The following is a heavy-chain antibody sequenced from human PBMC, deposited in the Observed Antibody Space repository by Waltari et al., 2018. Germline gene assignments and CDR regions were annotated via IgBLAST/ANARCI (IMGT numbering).Heavy chain of an antibody. Sequence: QVQLQQWGAGLLKPSETLSLTCAVYGGSFSGYYWSWIRQPPGKGLEWIGEINHSGSTNYNPSLKSRVTISVDTSKNQFSLKLSSVTAADTAVYYCARGSIFWSGYYNPYYYYMDVWGKGTTVTISS. CDR3: ARGSIFWSGYYNPYYYYMDV. D-gene: IGHD3-3*01. CDR2: INHSGST. V-gene: IGHV4-34*01. J-gene: IGHJ6*03. CDR1: GGSFSGYY.